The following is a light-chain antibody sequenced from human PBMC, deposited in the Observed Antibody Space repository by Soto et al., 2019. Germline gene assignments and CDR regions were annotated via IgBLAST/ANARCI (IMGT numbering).Light chain of an antibody. Sequence: QSVLTQPASVSGSPGQSITISCTGTSSDIGYYNYVSWYQQHPGKAPKVMIYEVGNRPSGVSDRFSGSKSGNTASLTISGLQAEDEADYYCSSYTSSSTPFVFGTGTKLTVL. V-gene: IGLV2-14*01. CDR1: SSDIGYYNY. J-gene: IGLJ1*01. CDR3: SSYTSSSTPFV. CDR2: EVG.